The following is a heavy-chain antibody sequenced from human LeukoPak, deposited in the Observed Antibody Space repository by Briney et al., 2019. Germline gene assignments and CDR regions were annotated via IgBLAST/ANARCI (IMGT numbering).Heavy chain of an antibody. J-gene: IGHJ4*02. CDR3: AAEGGFYGDPVY. Sequence: GGSLRLSCAASGFTFTAYWMHWVRQAPGKGLVWVSAISGSGGSTYYADSVKGRFTISRDNSKNTLYLQMNSLRAEDTAVYYCAAEGGFYGDPVYWGQGTLVTASS. CDR2: ISGSGGST. CDR1: GFTFTAYW. D-gene: IGHD4-17*01. V-gene: IGHV3-23*01.